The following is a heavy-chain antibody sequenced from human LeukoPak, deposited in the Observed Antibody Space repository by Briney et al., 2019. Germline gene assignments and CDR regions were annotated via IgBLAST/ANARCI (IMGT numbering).Heavy chain of an antibody. CDR3: ARDVNAAKNGLHYGADC. Sequence: QPGGSLRLSCEASGFTFSSYGMHWVRQAPGKGLEWVAIISYDGNSRYYVDSLRGRFTISRDNSKNTVDLQMDSLRAEDTAVYYCARDVNAAKNGLHYGADCWGQGSLATVSS. V-gene: IGHV3-33*01. J-gene: IGHJ4*02. CDR1: GFTFSSYG. D-gene: IGHD3-16*01. CDR2: ISYDGNSR.